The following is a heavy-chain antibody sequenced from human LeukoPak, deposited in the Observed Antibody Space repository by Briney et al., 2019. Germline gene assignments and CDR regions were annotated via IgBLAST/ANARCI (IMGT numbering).Heavy chain of an antibody. J-gene: IGHJ6*03. V-gene: IGHV1-8*03. CDR3: ARVPNNYYYYYMDV. CDR2: MNPNSGNT. Sequence: ASVKVSCKASGYTFTSYDINWVRQATGQGLEWMGWMNPNSGNTGYAQKFQGRVTITRNTSISTAYMELSSLRSEDTAVYYCARVPNNYYYYYMDVWGKGTTVTVSS. CDR1: GYTFTSYD.